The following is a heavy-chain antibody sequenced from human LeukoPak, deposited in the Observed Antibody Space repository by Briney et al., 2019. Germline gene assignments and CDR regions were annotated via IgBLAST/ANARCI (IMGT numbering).Heavy chain of an antibody. V-gene: IGHV3-74*03. Sequence: GGSLRLSCAASGFTLTRYWMHWVRLVPGRGLVWVSRINSDESSTTYADSVKGRFTISRDNAKNTLNLQMNSLRAEDTAVYYCARDGYCSGGSCYGMDVWGQGTTVTVSS. CDR3: ARDGYCSGGSCYGMDV. CDR2: INSDESST. D-gene: IGHD2-15*01. J-gene: IGHJ6*02. CDR1: GFTLTRYW.